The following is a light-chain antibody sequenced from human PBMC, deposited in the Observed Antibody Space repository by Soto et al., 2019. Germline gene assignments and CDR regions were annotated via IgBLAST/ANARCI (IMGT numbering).Light chain of an antibody. CDR2: GNN. CDR1: TSNIGGST. V-gene: IGLV1-44*01. CDR3: AAWDDSLNGPV. Sequence: QSVLTQPPSASGTPGQRGTIFCSGSTSNIGGSTVNWYQHLPGTAPKLLIFGNNRRPSGVPDRFSGSKSGTSASLAISGLQSEDAADYHCAAWDDSLNGPVFGGGTKLTVL. J-gene: IGLJ3*02.